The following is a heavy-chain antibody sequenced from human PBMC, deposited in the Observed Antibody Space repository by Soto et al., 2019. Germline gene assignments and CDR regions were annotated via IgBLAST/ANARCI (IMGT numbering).Heavy chain of an antibody. CDR2: FHPEDGET. V-gene: IGHV1-24*01. D-gene: IGHD3-10*01. CDR3: ATRPNYYGSGIYYFDY. CDR1: GYTLTELS. J-gene: IGHJ4*02. Sequence: ASVKVSCKVSGYTLTELSMHWVRQTPGKGLEWMGGFHPEDGETVYAQKFQGRVTMTEDTSTDTAYMELSSLRSEDTAVYYCATRPNYYGSGIYYFDYWGQGTLGTVSS.